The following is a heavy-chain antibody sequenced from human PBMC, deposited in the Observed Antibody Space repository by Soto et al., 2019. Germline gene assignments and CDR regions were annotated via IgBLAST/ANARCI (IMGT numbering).Heavy chain of an antibody. CDR3: AKDRTGSAYYFDY. D-gene: IGHD3-16*01. CDR2: ISWNSGTI. CDR1: GFTFDDYA. J-gene: IGHJ4*02. V-gene: IGHV3-9*01. Sequence: EVQLVESGGGLVQPGRSPRLSCAASGFTFDDYAMHWVRQAPGKGLEWVSGISWNSGTIGYADSVKGRFTISRDNAKNSLYLQMNSLRAEDTALYYCAKDRTGSAYYFDYWGQGTLVTVSS.